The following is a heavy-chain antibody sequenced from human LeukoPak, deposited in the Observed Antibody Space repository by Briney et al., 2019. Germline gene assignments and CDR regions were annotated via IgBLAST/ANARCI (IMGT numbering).Heavy chain of an antibody. Sequence: SETLSLTCTVSGGSISSSSYYWGWIRQPPGKGLEWIGSIYYSGSTYYNPSLKSRVTISVDTSKNQFSLKLSSVTAADTAVYYCARDYGFGELYYYYMDVWGKGTTVTASS. CDR1: GGSISSSSYY. CDR3: ARDYGFGELYYYYMDV. D-gene: IGHD3-10*01. CDR2: IYYSGST. J-gene: IGHJ6*03. V-gene: IGHV4-39*07.